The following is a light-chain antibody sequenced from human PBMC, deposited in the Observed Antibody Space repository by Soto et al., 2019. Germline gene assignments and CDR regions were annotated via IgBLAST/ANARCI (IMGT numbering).Light chain of an antibody. CDR1: QSVRSD. V-gene: IGKV3D-15*01. Sequence: EIVMTQSPATLSVSPGERATLSCRASQSVRSDLAWYQQKPGQAPRLLIYGASTRATGIPARFSGSGSGTEFTLTFSSLQSEDFAVYFCQQYNTSPTFGQGTKVEVK. CDR3: QQYNTSPT. J-gene: IGKJ1*01. CDR2: GAS.